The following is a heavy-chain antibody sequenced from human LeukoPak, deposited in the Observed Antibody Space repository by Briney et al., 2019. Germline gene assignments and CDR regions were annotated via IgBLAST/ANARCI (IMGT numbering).Heavy chain of an antibody. CDR1: GFTFSSYW. D-gene: IGHD3-22*01. CDR2: INSDGSGT. Sequence: GGSLRLSCAASGFTFSSYWMHWVRQAPGKGLVWVSRINSDGSGTSYADSVKGRFTISRDNAKNTLYLQMNSLRAEDTAVYYCARDLYYYDSSGYYSGSHDAFDIWGQGTMVTVSS. CDR3: ARDLYYYDSSGYYSGSHDAFDI. J-gene: IGHJ3*02. V-gene: IGHV3-74*01.